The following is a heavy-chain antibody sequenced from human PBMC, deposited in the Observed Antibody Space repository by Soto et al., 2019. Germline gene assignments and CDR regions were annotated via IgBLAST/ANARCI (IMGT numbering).Heavy chain of an antibody. V-gene: IGHV3-30*18. CDR1: GFTFSSYG. Sequence: PGGSLRLSCAASGFTFSSYGMHWVRQAPGKGLEWVAVISYDGSNKYYADSVKGRFTISRDNSKNTLYLQMNSLRAEDTAVYYCAKSSGSSSPYYYGMDVWGQGTTVTVSS. D-gene: IGHD6-6*01. CDR2: ISYDGSNK. J-gene: IGHJ6*02. CDR3: AKSSGSSSPYYYGMDV.